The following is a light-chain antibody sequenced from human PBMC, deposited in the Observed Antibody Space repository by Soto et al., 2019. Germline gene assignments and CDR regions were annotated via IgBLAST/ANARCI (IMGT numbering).Light chain of an antibody. V-gene: IGKV3-11*01. J-gene: IGKJ5*01. Sequence: EIVLTQSPATLSLSPGERATLSCRASQSVSSYSAWYQQKPGRAPRLLIYDASSRATGIPARFIGSGSGTDFTLTISSLEPEDFAVYYCQQRSNWPITFGQGTRLEIK. CDR3: QQRSNWPIT. CDR2: DAS. CDR1: QSVSSY.